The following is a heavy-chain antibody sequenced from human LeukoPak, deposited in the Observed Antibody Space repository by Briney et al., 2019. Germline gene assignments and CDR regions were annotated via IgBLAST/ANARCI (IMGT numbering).Heavy chain of an antibody. Sequence: GGSLRLSCAASGFTFSSYSMNWVRQAPGKGLEWVSSISSSSSYIYYADSVKGRFTISRDNGKNSLYLQMNSLRAEDTAVYYCARDIVVVPAHNWFDPWGQGTLVTVSS. CDR3: ARDIVVVPAHNWFDP. V-gene: IGHV3-21*01. D-gene: IGHD2-2*01. CDR1: GFTFSSYS. J-gene: IGHJ5*02. CDR2: ISSSSSYI.